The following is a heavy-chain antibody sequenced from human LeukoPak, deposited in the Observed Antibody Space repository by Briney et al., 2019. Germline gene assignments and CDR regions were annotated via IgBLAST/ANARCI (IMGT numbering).Heavy chain of an antibody. V-gene: IGHV4-59*12. Sequence: SETLSLTCTVSGGSISSYYWSWIRQPPGKGLEWIGYIYYSGSTNYNPSLKSRVTISVDTSKNQFSLKLSSVTAADTAVYYCARERYCSGGSCYGWQAFDIWGQGTMVTVSS. CDR2: IYYSGST. J-gene: IGHJ3*02. CDR1: GGSISSYY. D-gene: IGHD2-15*01. CDR3: ARERYCSGGSCYGWQAFDI.